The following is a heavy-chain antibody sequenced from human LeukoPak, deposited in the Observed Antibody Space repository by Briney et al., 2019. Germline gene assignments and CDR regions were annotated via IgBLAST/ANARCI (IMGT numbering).Heavy chain of an antibody. D-gene: IGHD3-10*01. J-gene: IGHJ4*02. CDR3: AKSHYYGSGSIDY. Sequence: PGGSLRLSCAASGFTFSSYAMSWVRQAPGEGLALISTVSASGDSTSYADSVKGRFTISRDNSKNALYLQVNSLRADDAALYYCAKSHYYGSGSIDYWGQGTLVTVSS. V-gene: IGHV3-23*01. CDR2: VSASGDST. CDR1: GFTFSSYA.